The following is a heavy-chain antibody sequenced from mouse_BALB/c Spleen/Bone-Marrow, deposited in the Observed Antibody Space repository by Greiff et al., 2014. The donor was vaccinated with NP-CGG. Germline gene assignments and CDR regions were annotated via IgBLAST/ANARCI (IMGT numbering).Heavy chain of an antibody. CDR1: GFTFSSYG. CDR3: ARQTYYDYDGYFDY. D-gene: IGHD2-4*01. Sequence: VQLKESEGDLVKPGGSLKLSCAASGFTFSSYGMSWVRQTPDKRLEWVATISSGGSYTYYPDSVKGRFTISRDNAKNTLYLQMSSLKSEDTAMYYCARQTYYDYDGYFDYWGQGTTLTVSS. CDR2: ISSGGSYT. V-gene: IGHV5-6*01. J-gene: IGHJ2*01.